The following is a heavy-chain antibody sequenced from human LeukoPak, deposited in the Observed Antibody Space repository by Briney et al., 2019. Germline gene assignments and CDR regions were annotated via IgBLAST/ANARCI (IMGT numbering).Heavy chain of an antibody. CDR3: AREGSSSWYKA. D-gene: IGHD6-13*01. Sequence: ASVKVSCKASGYTFTGYYMHWVRQAPGQGLEWMGWINPNSGGTNYAQKFQERVTITRDMSTSTAYMELSSLRSDDTAVYYCAREGSSSWYKAWGQGTLVTVSS. CDR2: INPNSGGT. CDR1: GYTFTGYY. J-gene: IGHJ5*02. V-gene: IGHV1-2*02.